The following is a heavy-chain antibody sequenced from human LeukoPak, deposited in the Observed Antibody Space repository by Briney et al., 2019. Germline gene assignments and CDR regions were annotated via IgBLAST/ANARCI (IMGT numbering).Heavy chain of an antibody. Sequence: SETLSLTCTVSGGSISSYYWSWIRQPPGKGLEWIGYIYYSGSTNYNPSLKSRVTISVDTSKNQFSLKLSSVTAADTAVYYCARAEEGMATGHWGQGTLVTVSS. J-gene: IGHJ4*02. V-gene: IGHV4-59*01. CDR1: GGSISSYY. CDR2: IYYSGST. D-gene: IGHD5-24*01. CDR3: ARAEEGMATGH.